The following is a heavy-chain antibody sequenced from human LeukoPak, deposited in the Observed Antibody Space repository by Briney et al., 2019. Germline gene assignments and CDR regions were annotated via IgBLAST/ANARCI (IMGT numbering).Heavy chain of an antibody. CDR2: MNPNSGNT. D-gene: IGHD6-19*01. V-gene: IGHV1-8*01. J-gene: IGHJ5*02. Sequence: ASVKVSCKASGYTFTSYDINWVRQATGQGLEWMGWMNPNSGNTGYAQKFQGRVTVTRNTSISTAYMELSSLGSEDTAVYYCAGTQWLVQNNWFDPWGQGTLVTVSS. CDR1: GYTFTSYD. CDR3: AGTQWLVQNNWFDP.